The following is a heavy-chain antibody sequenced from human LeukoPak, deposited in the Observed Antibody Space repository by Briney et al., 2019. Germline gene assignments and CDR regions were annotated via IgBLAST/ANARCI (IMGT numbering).Heavy chain of an antibody. V-gene: IGHV1-46*01. CDR2: INPSGGST. CDR3: ARVIAVATHHDAFDI. J-gene: IGHJ3*02. CDR1: GYTFTSYY. D-gene: IGHD6-19*01. Sequence: ASVKVSCKASGYTFTSYYVHWVRQAPGQGLEWMGIINPSGGSTSYAQKFQGRVTMTRDTSTSTVYMDLSSLRSEDTAVYYCARVIAVATHHDAFDIWGQGTMVTVSS.